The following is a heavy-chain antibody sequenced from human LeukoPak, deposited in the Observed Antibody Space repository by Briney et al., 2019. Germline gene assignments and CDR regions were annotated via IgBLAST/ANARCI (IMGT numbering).Heavy chain of an antibody. CDR1: GFTFSSYG. V-gene: IGHV3-30*18. D-gene: IGHD6-19*01. J-gene: IGHJ4*02. Sequence: AGRSLILSCAASGFTFSSYGMHWVRQAPGKGLEWVAVISYDGSNKYYADSVKGRFTISRDNSKNTLYLQMNSLRAEDTAVYYCAKGSGWYIDYWGQGTLVTVSS. CDR3: AKGSGWYIDY. CDR2: ISYDGSNK.